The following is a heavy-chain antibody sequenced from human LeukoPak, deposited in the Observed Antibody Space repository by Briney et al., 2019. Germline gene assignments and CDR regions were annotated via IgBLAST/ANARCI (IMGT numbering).Heavy chain of an antibody. CDR2: INSDGSST. CDR3: AREGTAMVALDY. CDR1: GFTFSSYW. D-gene: IGHD5-18*01. Sequence: AGGSLRLSCAASGFTFSSYWMHWVRQAPGKGLVWVSRINSDGSSTSYADSVKGRFTISRDNAKNSLYLQMNSLRAEDTAVYYCAREGTAMVALDYWGPGTLVTVSS. J-gene: IGHJ4*02. V-gene: IGHV3-74*01.